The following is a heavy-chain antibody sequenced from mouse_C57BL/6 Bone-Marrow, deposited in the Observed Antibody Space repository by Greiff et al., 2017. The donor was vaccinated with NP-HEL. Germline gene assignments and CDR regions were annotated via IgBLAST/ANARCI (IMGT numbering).Heavy chain of an antibody. V-gene: IGHV1-81*01. CDR2: IYPSSGNT. Sequence: VMLVESGAELARPGASVKLSCKASGYTFTSYGISWVKQRTGQGLEWIGEIYPSSGNTYYNEKFKGKATLTADKSSSTAYMELRSLTSEDSAGYFCARKGVQRAKWYFDVWGTGTTGTGSP. D-gene: IGHD6-1*01. CDR3: ARKGVQRAKWYFDV. CDR1: GYTFTSYG. J-gene: IGHJ1*03.